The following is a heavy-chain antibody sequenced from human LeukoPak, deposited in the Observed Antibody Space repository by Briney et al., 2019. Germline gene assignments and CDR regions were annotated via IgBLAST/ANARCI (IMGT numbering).Heavy chain of an antibody. CDR3: AGGGGVLGSY. V-gene: IGHV4-59*01. CDR1: GGSISSYY. Sequence: PSETLSLTCTVSGGSISSYYWSWIRQPPGKGLEWIGYIYYSGSTNYNPSLKSRVTISVDTSKNQFSLKLSSVTAADTAVYYCAGGGGVLGSYWGQGTLVTVSS. D-gene: IGHD2-8*01. CDR2: IYYSGST. J-gene: IGHJ4*02.